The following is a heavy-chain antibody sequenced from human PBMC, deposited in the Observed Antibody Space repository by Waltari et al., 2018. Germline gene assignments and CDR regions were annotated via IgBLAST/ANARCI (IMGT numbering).Heavy chain of an antibody. J-gene: IGHJ4*02. V-gene: IGHV3-30*02. CDR3: AKDAFGNTYLDF. D-gene: IGHD2-2*02. Sequence: QVNLVESGGGVVQPGGSLRLSCATSGFTFSNFGMHWVRQAPGKGLEWVALIWFDGSDKFYADSVRGRFTISRDNSARTLYLDMDSLRLDDTAMYCCAKDAFGNTYLDFWGQGTLVTVSS. CDR1: GFTFSNFG. CDR2: IWFDGSDK.